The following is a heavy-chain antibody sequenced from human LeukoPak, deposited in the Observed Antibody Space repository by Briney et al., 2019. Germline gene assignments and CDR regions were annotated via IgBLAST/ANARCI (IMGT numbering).Heavy chain of an antibody. CDR2: ISYDGTKK. Sequence: PGRSLRLSCAASGFTFSSYGMHWVRQAPGKGLEWVAVISYDGTKKYYVDSVKGRFTISRDNSKSTLYLQMNSLRAEDSAVYHCAKDPSDYGDTETDFSDYWGQGILVTVSS. D-gene: IGHD4-17*01. V-gene: IGHV3-30*18. J-gene: IGHJ4*02. CDR3: AKDPSDYGDTETDFSDY. CDR1: GFTFSSYG.